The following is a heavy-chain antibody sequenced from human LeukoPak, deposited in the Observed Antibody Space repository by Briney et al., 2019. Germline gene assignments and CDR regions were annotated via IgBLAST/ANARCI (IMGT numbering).Heavy chain of an antibody. CDR1: GGSFSSYY. CDR2: IYTSGST. CDR3: ASHQIAPNWFDP. Sequence: SETLPLTCTVPGGSFSSYYWSWIRQPAGKGLEWIGPIYTSGSTNYNASPKSRVTMALVQTNNQFSPKQSSVTGADPAVYYCASHQIAPNWFDPWGQGTLVTVSS. D-gene: IGHD6-13*01. J-gene: IGHJ5*02. V-gene: IGHV4-4*07.